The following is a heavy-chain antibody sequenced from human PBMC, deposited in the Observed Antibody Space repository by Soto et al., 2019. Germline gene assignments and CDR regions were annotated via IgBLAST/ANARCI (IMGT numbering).Heavy chain of an antibody. CDR1: GYTLTELS. Sequence: GASVKVSCKVSGYTLTELSIHWVRQAPGKGLEWMGVFDAGGGATCYAQNFQGRVTMTRDTSTSTAYMELSSLRSEDTAVYYCAREYDILTGYYKPLGGFDYWGQGTLVTVSS. CDR3: AREYDILTGYYKPLGGFDY. V-gene: IGHV1-24*01. J-gene: IGHJ4*02. D-gene: IGHD3-9*01. CDR2: FDAGGGAT.